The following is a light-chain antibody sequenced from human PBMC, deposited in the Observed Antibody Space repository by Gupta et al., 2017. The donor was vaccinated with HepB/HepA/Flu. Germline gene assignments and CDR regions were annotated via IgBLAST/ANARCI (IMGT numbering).Light chain of an antibody. Sequence: IHLPQPQSFLPASVGDRVTITCRASQGINRSLAWYQQKPGNAPKLLIYAASVLQSGVPSRFSGSGSGTEFTLTISSLQPEDFATYYCQQLNSSPLTFGGGTKVEIK. CDR1: QGINRS. CDR2: AAS. J-gene: IGKJ4*01. CDR3: QQLNSSPLT. V-gene: IGKV1-9*01.